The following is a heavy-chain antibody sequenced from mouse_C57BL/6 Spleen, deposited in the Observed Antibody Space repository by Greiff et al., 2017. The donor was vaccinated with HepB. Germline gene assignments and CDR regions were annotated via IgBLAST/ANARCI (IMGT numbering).Heavy chain of an antibody. Sequence: QVQLQQPGAELVMPGASVKLSCKASGYTFTSYWMHWVKQRPGQGLEWIGEIDPSDSYTNYNQKFKGKSTLTVDKSSSTAYMQLSSLTSEDSAVYYCARWGGPHWYFDVWGTGTTVTVSS. J-gene: IGHJ1*03. CDR1: GYTFTSYW. CDR2: IDPSDSYT. V-gene: IGHV1-69*01. CDR3: ARWGGPHWYFDV.